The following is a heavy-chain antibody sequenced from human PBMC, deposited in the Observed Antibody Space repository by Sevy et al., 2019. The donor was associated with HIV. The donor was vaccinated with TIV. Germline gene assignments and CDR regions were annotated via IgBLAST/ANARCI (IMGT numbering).Heavy chain of an antibody. D-gene: IGHD3-10*01. CDR1: GFTFSSYA. J-gene: IGHJ4*02. Sequence: GGSLRLSCAASGFTFSSYAMSWVRHAPGKGLEWVSAISGSGGSTYYADSVKGRFTISRDNSKNTLYLQMNSLRAEDTAVYYCAKGPPVLLWFGELYYFDYWGQGTLVTVSS. CDR3: AKGPPVLLWFGELYYFDY. V-gene: IGHV3-23*01. CDR2: ISGSGGST.